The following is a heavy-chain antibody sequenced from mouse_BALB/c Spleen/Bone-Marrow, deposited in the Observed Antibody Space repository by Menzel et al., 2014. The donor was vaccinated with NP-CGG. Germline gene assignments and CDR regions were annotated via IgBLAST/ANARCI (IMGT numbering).Heavy chain of an antibody. CDR1: GFTFTAYY. CDR2: IRNKAYGYTT. V-gene: IGHV7-3*02. J-gene: IGHJ4*01. CDR3: ARFPMDY. Sequence: DVKLQESGGGLVQPGGSLRLSCTTSGFTFTAYYMSWVRQPPGKALEWLVFIRNKAYGYTTEYSASVRGRFTISRDNSQSILYLQMNTLRAEDSATYYCARFPMDYWGQGTSVTVSS.